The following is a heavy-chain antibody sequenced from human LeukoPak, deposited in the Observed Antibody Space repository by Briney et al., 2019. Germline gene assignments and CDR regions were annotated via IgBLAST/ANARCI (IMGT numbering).Heavy chain of an antibody. CDR1: GFTFSSYS. CDR2: ISSSSSYI. J-gene: IGHJ4*02. Sequence: PGGSLRLSCAASGFTFSSYSMNWVRQAPGKGLEWVSSISSSSSYIYYADSAKGRFTISRDNAKNSLYLQMNSLRAEDTAVYYCARDHEGGVDYWGQGTLVTVSS. V-gene: IGHV3-21*01. CDR3: ARDHEGGVDY. D-gene: IGHD1-26*01.